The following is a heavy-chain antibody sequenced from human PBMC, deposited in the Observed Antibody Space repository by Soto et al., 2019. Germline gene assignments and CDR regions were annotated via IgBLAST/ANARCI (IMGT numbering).Heavy chain of an antibody. Sequence: GASVKVSCKASGYTFTSYVRNWVRQSTGQGLEWMGWMNPNSGNTGYAQKFQGRVTMTRNTSISTAYMELSSLRSEDTAVYYCARLGIGYCSSTSCPTNWFDPWGQGTLVTVSS. D-gene: IGHD2-2*01. CDR1: GYTFTSYV. CDR3: ARLGIGYCSSTSCPTNWFDP. V-gene: IGHV1-8*01. CDR2: MNPNSGNT. J-gene: IGHJ5*02.